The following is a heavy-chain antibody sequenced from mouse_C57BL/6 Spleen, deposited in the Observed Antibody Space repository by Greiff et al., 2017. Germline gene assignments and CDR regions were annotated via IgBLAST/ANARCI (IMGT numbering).Heavy chain of an antibody. V-gene: IGHV1-26*01. CDR1: GYTFTDYY. CDR3: ARRSYYYGSIYAMDY. Sequence: EVQLQQSGPELVKPGASVKISCKASGYTFTDYYMNWVKQSHGKSLEWIGDINPNNGGTSYNQKFKGKATLTVDKSSSTAYMELRSLTSEDSAVYYCARRSYYYGSIYAMDYWGQGTSVTVSS. D-gene: IGHD1-1*01. J-gene: IGHJ4*01. CDR2: INPNNGGT.